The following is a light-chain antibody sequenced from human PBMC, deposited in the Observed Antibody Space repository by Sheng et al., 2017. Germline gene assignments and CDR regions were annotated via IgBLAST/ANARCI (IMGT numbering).Light chain of an antibody. V-gene: IGKV1D-12*01. Sequence: IQMTQSPSSVSASVGDRVTITCRASQGISSYLAWYQQNPGKAPKLLIYAASSLQSGVPSRFSGSGSGTDFTLTISSLQPEDCATYYCQQLNSYPLTFGPGTKVDIK. J-gene: IGKJ3*01. CDR2: AAS. CDR1: QGISSY. CDR3: QQLNSYPLT.